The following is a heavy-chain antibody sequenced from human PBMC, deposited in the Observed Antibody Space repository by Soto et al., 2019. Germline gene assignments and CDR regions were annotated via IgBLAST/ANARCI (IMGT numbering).Heavy chain of an antibody. CDR3: AAHRGNTYGPLDD. J-gene: IGHJ4*02. D-gene: IGHD5-18*01. CDR2: IFHSGGT. Sequence: QVQLQESGPGLVKPWGTLSLTCAVSGGSIRTDNWWTWVRQPPGKGLEWIAEIFHSGGTNYNPSLKSRVTISVDMSKNQFSLKLSSMTAADTAVYYCAAHRGNTYGPLDDWGQGNLVTVSS. CDR1: GGSIRTDNW. V-gene: IGHV4-4*02.